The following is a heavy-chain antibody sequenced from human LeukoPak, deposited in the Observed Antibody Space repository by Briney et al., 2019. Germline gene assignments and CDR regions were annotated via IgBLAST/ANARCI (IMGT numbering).Heavy chain of an antibody. CDR3: ARDVRRDGYNQ. CDR2: INPNSGDT. Sequence: GASVKVSCKASGYTFTGNYIHWVRQAPGQGLEFMGWINPNSGDTKYAPKFQGRVTMTRDTSISTAYMELSSLASDDTALYYCARDVRRDGYNQWGQGALVTVSS. CDR1: GYTFTGNY. J-gene: IGHJ4*02. D-gene: IGHD5-24*01. V-gene: IGHV1-2*02.